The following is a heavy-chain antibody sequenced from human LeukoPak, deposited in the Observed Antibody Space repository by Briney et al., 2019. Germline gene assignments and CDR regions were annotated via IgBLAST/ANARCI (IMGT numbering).Heavy chain of an antibody. CDR2: ISYDGSNK. CDR3: AKGPYCSGGSCYFGDLDY. V-gene: IGHV3-30-3*01. D-gene: IGHD2-15*01. J-gene: IGHJ4*02. CDR1: GFTFSSYA. Sequence: AGGSLRLSCAASGFTFSSYAMHWVRQAPGKGLEWVAVISYDGSNKYYADSVKGRFTISRDNSKNTLYLQMNSLRAEDTAVYYCAKGPYCSGGSCYFGDLDYWGQGTLVTVSS.